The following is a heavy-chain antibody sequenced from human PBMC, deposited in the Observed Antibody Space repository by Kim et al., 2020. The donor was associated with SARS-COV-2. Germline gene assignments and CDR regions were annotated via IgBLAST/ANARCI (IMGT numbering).Heavy chain of an antibody. CDR1: GYTFSSFA. V-gene: IGHV1-3*01. CDR3: ARGGGGGVNFAY. CDR2: VNAGNGNT. D-gene: IGHD2-21*01. Sequence: ASVKVSCKASGYTFSSFAIHWVRQAPGQRLEWMGWVNAGNGNTKYSQKFQGRVTITRDTSASTAYMELSSLRSEDTAVYYCARGGGGGVNFAYWGQGTRV. J-gene: IGHJ4*02.